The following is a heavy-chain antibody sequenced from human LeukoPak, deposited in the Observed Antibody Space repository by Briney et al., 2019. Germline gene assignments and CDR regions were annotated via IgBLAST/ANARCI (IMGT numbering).Heavy chain of an antibody. V-gene: IGHV3-64D*06. CDR2: ISSNGDNT. CDR1: GFTFSTYV. CDR3: VRGRGY. Sequence: PGGSLRLSCSVSGFTFSTYVMHWVRQAPGKGLEYVSAISSNGDNTYYADSVKGRFTISRDNSKNTLYLQMSSLRADDTAVYYCVRGRGYWGQETRVTVSS. J-gene: IGHJ4*02.